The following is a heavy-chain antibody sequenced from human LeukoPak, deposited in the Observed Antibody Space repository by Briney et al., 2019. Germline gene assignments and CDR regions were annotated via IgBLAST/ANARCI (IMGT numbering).Heavy chain of an antibody. CDR1: GYTFTSYY. CDR3: ARDLSSRYCSGGSCYKTFDY. CDR2: INPSGGST. J-gene: IGHJ4*02. Sequence: ASVKVSCKASGYTFTSYYMHWVRQAPGQGLEWMGIINPSGGSTSYAQKFQGRVTMTRDTSTSTVYMELSSLRSEDTAVYYCARDLSSRYCSGGSCYKTFDYWGQGTLATVSS. V-gene: IGHV1-46*01. D-gene: IGHD2-15*01.